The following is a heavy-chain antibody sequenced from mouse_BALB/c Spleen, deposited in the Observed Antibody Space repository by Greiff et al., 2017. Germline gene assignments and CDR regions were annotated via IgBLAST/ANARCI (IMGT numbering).Heavy chain of an antibody. CDR3: AREIYYGSSYYYAMDY. J-gene: IGHJ4*01. V-gene: IGHV2-9*02. Sequence: VKLVESGPGLVAPSQSLSITCTVSGFSLTSYGVHWVRQPPGKGLEWLGVIWAGGSTNYNSALMSRLSISKDNSKSQVFLKMNSLQTDDTAMYYCAREIYYGSSYYYAMDYWGQGTSVTVSS. D-gene: IGHD1-1*01. CDR1: GFSLTSYG. CDR2: IWAGGST.